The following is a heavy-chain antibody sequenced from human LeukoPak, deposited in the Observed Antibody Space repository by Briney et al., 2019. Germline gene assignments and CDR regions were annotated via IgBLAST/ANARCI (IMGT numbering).Heavy chain of an antibody. D-gene: IGHD5-24*01. CDR3: ARERHRHGYNYKDY. CDR2: ISYDGSYQ. Sequence: GGSLRLSCSVSGFTFSTYGMHWVRQAPGKGLEWVAVISYDGSYQAYGDSVKGRFTVSRDSSKNTLYLQLNSLRPEDTGLYYCARERHRHGYNYKDYWGQGTQVSVSS. V-gene: IGHV3-30*03. CDR1: GFTFSTYG. J-gene: IGHJ4*02.